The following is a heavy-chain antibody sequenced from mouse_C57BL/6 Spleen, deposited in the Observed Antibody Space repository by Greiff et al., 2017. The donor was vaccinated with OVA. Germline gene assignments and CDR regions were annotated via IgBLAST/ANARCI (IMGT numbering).Heavy chain of an antibody. Sequence: EVQLQESEGGLVQPGSSMKLSCTASGFTFSDYYMAWVRQVPEKGLEWVANINYDGSSTYYLDSLKSRFIISRDNAKNILYLQMSSLKSEDTATYYCAREPDYYGSSYYWYFDVWGTGTTVTVSS. CDR2: INYDGSST. CDR3: AREPDYYGSSYYWYFDV. V-gene: IGHV5-16*01. J-gene: IGHJ1*03. CDR1: GFTFSDYY. D-gene: IGHD1-1*01.